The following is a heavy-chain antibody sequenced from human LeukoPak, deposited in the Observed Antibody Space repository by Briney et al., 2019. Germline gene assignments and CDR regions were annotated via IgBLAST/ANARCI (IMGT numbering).Heavy chain of an antibody. D-gene: IGHD3-9*01. CDR1: GGTFSSYA. CDR2: IIPIFGTA. V-gene: IGHV1-69*13. J-gene: IGHJ5*02. Sequence: GASVKVSCKASGGTFSSYAISWVRQAPGQGLEWMGGIIPIFGTANYAQKFQGRVTITADESTSTAYMELSSLRSEDTAVYYCARVPFLTGYYHNWFDPWGQGTLVTVSS. CDR3: ARVPFLTGYYHNWFDP.